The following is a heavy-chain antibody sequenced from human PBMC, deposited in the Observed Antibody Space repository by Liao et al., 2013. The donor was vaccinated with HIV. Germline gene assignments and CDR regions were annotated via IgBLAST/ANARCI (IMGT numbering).Heavy chain of an antibody. V-gene: IGHV4-39*07. CDR3: ARVSFLPEWYQLLSKKGDWFDP. Sequence: QLQLQESGPGLVKPSETLSLTCTVSGGSISSSSYYWGWIRQPPGKGLEWIGSIYYSGSTYYNPSLKSRVTISVDTSKNQFSLKLSSVTAADTAVYYCARVSFLPEWYQLLSKKGDWFDPWGQGTLVTVSS. CDR2: IYYSGST. D-gene: IGHD2-2*01. CDR1: GGSISSSSYY. J-gene: IGHJ5*02.